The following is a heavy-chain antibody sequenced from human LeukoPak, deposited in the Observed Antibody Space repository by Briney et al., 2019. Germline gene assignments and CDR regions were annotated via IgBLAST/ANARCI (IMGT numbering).Heavy chain of an antibody. V-gene: IGHV3-66*01. D-gene: IGHD3-10*01. CDR3: ARKERFGVSPL. Sequence: ETLSLTCAVYGGSFSGYYWSWIRQPPGKGLEWISVIYSGGTTYYGDSVKGRFTIPRDNSKNTLYLQMNSLRPEDTAVYYCARKERFGVSPLWGQGTLVTVSS. CDR2: IYSGGTT. J-gene: IGHJ4*02. CDR1: GGSFSGYY.